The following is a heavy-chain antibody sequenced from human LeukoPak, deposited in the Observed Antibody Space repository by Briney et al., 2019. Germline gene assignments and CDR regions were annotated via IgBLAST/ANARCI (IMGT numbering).Heavy chain of an antibody. D-gene: IGHD5-12*01. J-gene: IGHJ5*02. V-gene: IGHV4-34*01. CDR1: GGSFSGYY. CDR3: ARGVEWLRLNWFDP. Sequence: PSETLSLTCAVYGGSFSGYYWSWIRQPPGKGLEWIGEINHSGSTNYNPSLKSRVTISVDTSKNQFSLKLSSVTAADTAVYYCARGVEWLRLNWFDPWGQGTLVTVSS. CDR2: INHSGST.